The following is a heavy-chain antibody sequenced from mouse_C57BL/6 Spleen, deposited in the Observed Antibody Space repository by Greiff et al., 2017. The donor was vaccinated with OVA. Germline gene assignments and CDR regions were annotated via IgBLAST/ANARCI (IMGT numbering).Heavy chain of an antibody. J-gene: IGHJ3*01. CDR3: ASERANWEFAY. V-gene: IGHV1-22*01. CDR2: INPNNGGT. D-gene: IGHD4-1*01. CDR1: GYTYTDYN. Sequence: VQLQQSGPELVKPGASVKMSCKASGYTYTDYNMHWVKQRHGKSLEWIGYINPNNGGTSYNQKFKGKATLTVNKSSSTAYMELRSLTSEDSAVYYCASERANWEFAYWGQGTLVTVSA.